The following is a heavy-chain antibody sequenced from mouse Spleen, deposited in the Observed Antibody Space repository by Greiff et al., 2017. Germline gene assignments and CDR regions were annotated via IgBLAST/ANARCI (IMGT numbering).Heavy chain of an antibody. CDR3: TRKWGLRHYYAMDY. D-gene: IGHD2-13*01. Sequence: QVQLQQSGAELVRPGASVTLSCKASGYTFTDYEMHWVKQTPVHGLEWIGAIDPETGGTAYNQKFKGKAILTADKSSSTAYMELRSLTSEDSAVYYCTRKWGLRHYYAMDYWGQGTSVTVSS. CDR2: IDPETGGT. V-gene: IGHV1-15*01. CDR1: GYTFTDYE. J-gene: IGHJ4*01.